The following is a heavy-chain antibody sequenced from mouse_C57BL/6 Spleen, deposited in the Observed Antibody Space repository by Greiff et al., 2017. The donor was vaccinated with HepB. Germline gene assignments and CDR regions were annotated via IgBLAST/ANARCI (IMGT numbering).Heavy chain of an antibody. CDR2: ISSGGSYT. J-gene: IGHJ2*01. D-gene: IGHD4-1*01. CDR1: GFNFSSYG. Sequence: DVMLVESGGDLVKPGGSLKLSCAASGFNFSSYGMSWVRQTPDKRLEWVATISSGGSYTYYPDSVKGRITISRDHAKNTLYLQRSSLKSEDTAMYYFARRGTWDGFDYWGQGTTLTVSS. V-gene: IGHV5-6*02. CDR3: ARRGTWDGFDY.